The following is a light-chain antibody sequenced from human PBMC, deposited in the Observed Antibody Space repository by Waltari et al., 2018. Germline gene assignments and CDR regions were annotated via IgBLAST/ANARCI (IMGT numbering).Light chain of an antibody. J-gene: IGLJ2*01. CDR2: VNNDGEP. V-gene: IGLV4-69*01. CDR1: SGHSSYA. CDR3: QTWDTDIVV. Sequence: QLVVTQSPSASASLGAPVKLTCTLSSGHSSYALSWHPPHLEQGPRFLMRVNNDGEPPKGDGIPDRFSGSSSGAERYLAIYRLQSEDEADYYCQTWDTDIVVFGGGTKVTVL.